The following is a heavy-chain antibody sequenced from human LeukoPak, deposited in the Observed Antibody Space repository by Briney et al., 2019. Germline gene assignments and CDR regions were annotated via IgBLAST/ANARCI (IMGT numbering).Heavy chain of an antibody. D-gene: IGHD7-27*01. J-gene: IGHJ3*02. V-gene: IGHV3-48*01. Sequence: GGSLRLSCAASGFTFSSYSMNWVRQAPGKGLEWVSYISVGGSTIYQADSVKGRFTISRDNSKNTLYLQMNSLRAEDTALYYCAKDHTGDSGAFDIWGQGTMVTVSS. CDR1: GFTFSSYS. CDR3: AKDHTGDSGAFDI. CDR2: ISVGGSTI.